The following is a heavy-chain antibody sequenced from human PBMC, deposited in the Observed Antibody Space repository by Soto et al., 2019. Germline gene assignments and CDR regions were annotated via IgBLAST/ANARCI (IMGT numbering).Heavy chain of an antibody. V-gene: IGHV3-49*03. J-gene: IGHJ5*02. CDR3: TRGWIFGPLINWFDP. CDR2: IRSRAYGGTT. D-gene: IGHD3-3*01. Sequence: EVQLVESGGHMVQPGRSLRLSCTASGFTFGDNAMSWFRQAPGEGLEWVGFIRSRAYGGTTEYVASVKGRFTISRDDSKSIAYLQMNSLKTEDTALYYCTRGWIFGPLINWFDPWGQGTLVTVSS. CDR1: GFTFGDNA.